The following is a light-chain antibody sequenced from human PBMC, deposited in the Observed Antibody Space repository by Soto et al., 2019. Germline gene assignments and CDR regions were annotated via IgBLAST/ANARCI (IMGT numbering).Light chain of an antibody. CDR2: GAS. CDR3: QQYKDWPPLT. CDR1: QSVNIN. Sequence: EIVMTQSPVTLSASPGERVTLSCRASQSVNINLAWYQQRPGQAPRVLIYGASNRASGIPDKFSGSRSGTEFTLTISSLEPDDFALYFCQQYKDWPPLTFGGGTRVEIK. J-gene: IGKJ4*01. V-gene: IGKV3D-15*01.